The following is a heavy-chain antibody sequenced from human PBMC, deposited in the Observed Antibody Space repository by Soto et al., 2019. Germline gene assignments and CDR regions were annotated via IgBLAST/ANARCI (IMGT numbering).Heavy chain of an antibody. V-gene: IGHV4-34*01. CDR1: GGSFSGYY. Sequence: QVQLQQWGAGLLKPSETLSLTCAVYGGSFSGYYWSWIRQPPGKGLEWIGEINHSGSTNYNPSLKRRVTISVDTSKNQFSLNLSSVTAADTAVYYCARGGRYKLDYWGQGTLVTVSS. CDR3: ARGGRYKLDY. J-gene: IGHJ4*02. CDR2: INHSGST. D-gene: IGHD1-1*01.